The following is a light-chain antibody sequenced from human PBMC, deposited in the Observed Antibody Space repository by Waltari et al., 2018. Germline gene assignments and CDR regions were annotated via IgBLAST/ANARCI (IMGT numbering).Light chain of an antibody. CDR3: MQALEFPPT. CDR2: EVS. V-gene: IGKV2-40*01. CDR1: QSLLDSEDGNTY. J-gene: IGKJ4*01. Sequence: DIVMTQTPLSLPVTLGEPASISCRSSQSLLDSEDGNTYLEWYLQKPGQSPQLLIYEVSNRASGVPDRFSGSGSDTDFTLKISRVEAEDVGVYCCMQALEFPPTFGGGTKVEIK.